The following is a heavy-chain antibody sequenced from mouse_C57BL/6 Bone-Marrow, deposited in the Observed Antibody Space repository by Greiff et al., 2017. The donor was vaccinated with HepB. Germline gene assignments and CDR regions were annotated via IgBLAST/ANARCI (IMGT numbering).Heavy chain of an antibody. CDR3: FITTVVATNYYAMDY. V-gene: IGHV1-39*01. Sequence: EVQLQQSGPELVKPGASVKISCKASGYSFTDYNMNWVQQSNGKSLEWIGVINPNYGTTSYNQKFKGKATLTVDQSSSTAYMQLNSLTSEDSAVYYSFITTVVATNYYAMDYWGQGTSVTVSS. CDR1: GYSFTDYN. CDR2: INPNYGTT. D-gene: IGHD1-1*01. J-gene: IGHJ4*01.